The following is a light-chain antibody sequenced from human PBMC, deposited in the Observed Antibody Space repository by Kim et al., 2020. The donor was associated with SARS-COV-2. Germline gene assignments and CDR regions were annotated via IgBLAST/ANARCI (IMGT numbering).Light chain of an antibody. CDR3: QAWDSSTAV. Sequence: KYACCKHQSPGRSPVVVTYQTPKRPEGIAQRFAGTISGNKATLTVSPAKTIDEADYYGQAWDSSTAVFGGGTKLTVL. CDR1: KY. J-gene: IGLJ3*02. CDR2: QTP. V-gene: IGLV3-1*01.